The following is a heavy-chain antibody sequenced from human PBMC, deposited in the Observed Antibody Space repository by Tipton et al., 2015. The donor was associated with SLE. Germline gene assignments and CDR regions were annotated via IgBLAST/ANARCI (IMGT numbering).Heavy chain of an antibody. CDR2: IYYSGST. J-gene: IGHJ5*02. CDR1: GGSISSSSYY. V-gene: IGHV4-39*07. CDR3: ARHARGYGGNPRSWFDP. Sequence: TLSLTCTGSGGSISSSSYYWGWIRKPPGKGLEWIGRIYYSGSTYYNPSLKSRVTISVDTSKNQFSLKLSSVTAAETAVYYCARHARGYGGNPRSWFDPWGQGTLVTVSS. D-gene: IGHD4/OR15-4a*01.